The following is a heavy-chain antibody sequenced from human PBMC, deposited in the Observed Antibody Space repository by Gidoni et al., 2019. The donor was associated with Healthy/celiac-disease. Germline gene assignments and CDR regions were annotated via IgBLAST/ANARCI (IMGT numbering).Heavy chain of an antibody. CDR1: GFTLSSYW. Sequence: EVQLVESGGGLVQPGGSLRLSCAASGFTLSSYWMSWVRQAPGKGLEWVANIKQDGSEKYYVDSVKGRFTICRDNAKNSLYLQMNSLRAEDTAVYYCARTLTMFGVVFDYWGQGTLVTVSS. CDR3: ARTLTMFGVVFDY. J-gene: IGHJ4*02. V-gene: IGHV3-7*01. D-gene: IGHD3-3*01. CDR2: IKQDGSEK.